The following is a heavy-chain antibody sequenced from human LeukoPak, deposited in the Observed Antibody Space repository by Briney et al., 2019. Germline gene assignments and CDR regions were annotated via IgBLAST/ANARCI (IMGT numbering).Heavy chain of an antibody. V-gene: IGHV3-30*04. D-gene: IGHD1-26*01. CDR2: ISYDGSNK. CDR1: GFTFSSYA. CDR3: ARDLDYSGSTGDAFDI. Sequence: GGSLRLSCAASGFTFSSYAMHWVRQAPGKGLEWVAVISYDGSNKYYADSVKGRFTISRDNSKNTLYLQMNSLRAEDTAVYYCARDLDYSGSTGDAFDIWGQGTMVTVSS. J-gene: IGHJ3*02.